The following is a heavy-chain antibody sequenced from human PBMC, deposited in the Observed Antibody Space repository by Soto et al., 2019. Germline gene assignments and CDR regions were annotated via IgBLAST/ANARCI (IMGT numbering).Heavy chain of an antibody. J-gene: IGHJ4*02. V-gene: IGHV1-8*01. D-gene: IGHD1-1*01. CDR2: LNPNIGNS. Sequence: ASVKVSCKASGYTFTSYDICCVRQATGQGLEWMGWLNPNIGNSGYAQKFQGRITVTSDTSINTVHMELSSLRSEDTAVYYCARRAETNGWNGFGADKYYFDFWGQGTLVTVSS. CDR3: ARRAETNGWNGFGADKYYFDF. CDR1: GYTFTSYD.